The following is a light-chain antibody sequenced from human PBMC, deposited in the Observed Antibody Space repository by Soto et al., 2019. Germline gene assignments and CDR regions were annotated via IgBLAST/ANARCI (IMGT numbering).Light chain of an antibody. V-gene: IGLV1-40*01. J-gene: IGLJ1*01. Sequence: QSVLTQPPSVSGAPGQRVTISCTGSSSNTGAGYNVHWYQQLPGTAPKLLIFDNRHRPSGVPDRFSDSKSGTSASLAITGLQAEDEADFYCQSYDSSLSAWVFGTGTKVTVL. CDR1: SSNTGAGYN. CDR2: DNR. CDR3: QSYDSSLSAWV.